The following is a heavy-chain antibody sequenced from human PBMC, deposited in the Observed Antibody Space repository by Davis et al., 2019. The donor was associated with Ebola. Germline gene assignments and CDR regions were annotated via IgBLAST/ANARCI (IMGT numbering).Heavy chain of an antibody. V-gene: IGHV5-51*01. D-gene: IGHD3-22*01. CDR3: ARPSSGYEASFDY. CDR2: IFPGDSDT. CDR1: GYSFTNYW. J-gene: IGHJ4*02. Sequence: GESLKISCQGSGYSFTNYWIAWVRQMPGEGLEWMGIIFPGDSDTRYSPSFQGQVTILADKSINSAYLQWNSLRASDTAIYYCARPSSGYEASFDYWGQGTLVTVSS.